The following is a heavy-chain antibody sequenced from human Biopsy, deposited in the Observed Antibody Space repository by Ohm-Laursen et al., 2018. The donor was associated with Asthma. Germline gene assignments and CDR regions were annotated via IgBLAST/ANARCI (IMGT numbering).Heavy chain of an antibody. CDR3: AAATVIVSAAVAGYHYYYNMDV. V-gene: IGHV1-58*01. CDR1: GFPFYNSA. CDR2: IAVGRDKT. J-gene: IGHJ6*02. D-gene: IGHD3-22*01. Sequence: SVKVSCNASGFPFYNSAVQWARQAPGQGLEWMGMIAVGRDKTIYAQNFQERVTFTRDLSTGTASMELSSLRTEDTAVYYCAAATVIVSAAVAGYHYYYNMDVWGQGTTVIVSS.